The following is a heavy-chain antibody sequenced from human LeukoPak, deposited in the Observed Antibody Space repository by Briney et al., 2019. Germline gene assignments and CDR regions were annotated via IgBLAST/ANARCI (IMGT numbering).Heavy chain of an antibody. V-gene: IGHV3-30*02. CDR2: IRYDGSNK. J-gene: IGHJ3*02. D-gene: IGHD6-19*01. Sequence: GGSLRLSCAAFGFTFSSYGMHWVRQAPGKGLEWVAFIRYDGSNKYYADSVKGRFTISRDNAKNSLYLQMNSLRAEDTAVYYCARDRASIAVAGTADIWGQGTMVTVSS. CDR1: GFTFSSYG. CDR3: ARDRASIAVAGTADI.